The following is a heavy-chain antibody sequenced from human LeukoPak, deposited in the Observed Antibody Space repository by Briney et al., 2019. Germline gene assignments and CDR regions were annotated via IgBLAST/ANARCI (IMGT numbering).Heavy chain of an antibody. CDR2: ISSSSSYI. CDR3: ARAPVAGYFDY. Sequence: GGSLRLSCAASGFTFSSYSMNWVRQAPGKGLEWVSSISSSSSYIYYADSAKGRFTISRDNAKNSLYLQMNSLRAEDTAVYHCARAPVAGYFDYWGQGTLVTVSS. CDR1: GFTFSSYS. V-gene: IGHV3-21*01. J-gene: IGHJ4*02. D-gene: IGHD6-19*01.